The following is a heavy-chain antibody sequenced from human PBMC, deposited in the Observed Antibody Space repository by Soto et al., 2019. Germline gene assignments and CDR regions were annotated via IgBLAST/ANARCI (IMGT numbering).Heavy chain of an antibody. D-gene: IGHD5-18*01. V-gene: IGHV1-46*01. CDR3: ATTISYGDHGYY. Sequence: QVQVQQSGAEVKEPGASVMISCKASGYTFISYYMHWGRQAPGQGLEWMGIIHPSCARTAYAQRFRGRVTMTWDPSRSTVYMDMTRMSPDNTAVYFRATTISYGDHGYYWGQGTVVSVSS. J-gene: IGHJ4*02. CDR2: IHPSCART. CDR1: GYTFISYY.